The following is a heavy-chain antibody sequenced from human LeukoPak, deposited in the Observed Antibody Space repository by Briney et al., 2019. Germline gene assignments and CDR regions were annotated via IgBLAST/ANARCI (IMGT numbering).Heavy chain of an antibody. V-gene: IGHV4-34*01. CDR1: GESFTDYY. CDR2: INHSGLT. Sequence: SETLSLTCAVYGESFTDYYWTWVRQPPGKGLEWIAEINHSGLTNYNPSLKSRVTVSVDTSKKQFSLNVRSVTAADTAIYYCARRGRHSKILTGYSLTDWFDPWGQGSLVTVSP. D-gene: IGHD3-9*01. J-gene: IGHJ5*02. CDR3: ARRGRHSKILTGYSLTDWFDP.